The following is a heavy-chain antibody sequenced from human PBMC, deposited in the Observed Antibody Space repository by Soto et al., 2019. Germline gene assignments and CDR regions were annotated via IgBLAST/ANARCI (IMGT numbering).Heavy chain of an antibody. CDR3: ARGYSNYDGSSSDDVFFPSNGCNP. D-gene: IGHD3-10*01. V-gene: IGHV4-34*01. J-gene: IGHJ5*02. CDR2: ITHSGRT. Sequence: KASETLSLTCADFGSSSTGYYWRLIRAPPGRGLEWVGEITHSGRTKYKPSLKSRVTISVDTSKKQFSLRLCSLTAAGPGLYYCARGYSNYDGSSSDDVFFPSNGCNPWGRGTLVTV. CDR1: GSSSTGYY.